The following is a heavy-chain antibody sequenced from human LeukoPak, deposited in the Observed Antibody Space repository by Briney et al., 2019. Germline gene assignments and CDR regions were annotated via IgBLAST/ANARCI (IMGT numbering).Heavy chain of an antibody. J-gene: IGHJ5*02. CDR1: GFTFSSYS. CDR2: ISKTSSHV. V-gene: IGHV3-21*04. CDR3: TRDSGTYNWLDP. Sequence: GGSLRLSCAASGFTFSSYSMDWVRQAPGKGLEWVSSISKTSSHVYYADSVKGRFTISRDNAKNSVYLQMNSLKTEDTALYYCTRDSGTYNWLDPWGQGTLVTVSS. D-gene: IGHD1-26*01.